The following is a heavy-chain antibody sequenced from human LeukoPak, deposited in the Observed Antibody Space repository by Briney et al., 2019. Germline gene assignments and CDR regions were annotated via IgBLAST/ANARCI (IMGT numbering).Heavy chain of an antibody. CDR2: MNPNSGNT. Sequence: GASVKVSCKASGYTFTSYDINWVRQATGQGLEWMGWMNPNSGNTGYAQKFQGRVTMTRNTSISTAYMELSSLRSEDTAVYYCARRKWNCRSTSCYAPEYWGQGTLVNGFS. J-gene: IGHJ4*01. CDR3: ARRKWNCRSTSCYAPEY. V-gene: IGHV1-8*01. D-gene: IGHD2-2*01. CDR1: GYTFTSYD.